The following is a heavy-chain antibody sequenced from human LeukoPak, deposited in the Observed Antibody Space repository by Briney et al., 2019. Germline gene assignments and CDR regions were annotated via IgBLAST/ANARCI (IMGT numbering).Heavy chain of an antibody. D-gene: IGHD6-13*01. CDR2: ISGSGGST. J-gene: IGHJ4*02. CDR3: AKARRLRIAAAGVFDY. CDR1: GFTFSSYA. Sequence: PGGSLRLSCAASGFTFSSYAMSWVRQAPGKGLEWVSAISGSGGSTYYADSVKGWFTISRDNSKNTLYLQMNSLRAEDTAVYYCAKARRLRIAAAGVFDYWGQGTLVTVSS. V-gene: IGHV3-23*01.